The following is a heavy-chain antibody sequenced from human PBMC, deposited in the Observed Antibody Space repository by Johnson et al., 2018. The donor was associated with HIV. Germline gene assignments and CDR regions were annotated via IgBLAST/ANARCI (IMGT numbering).Heavy chain of an antibody. Sequence: VQLVESGGGVVQPGRSLRLSCAASGFTFSDYAMHWVRQAPGKGLEWVAVISYDGSEQSYVDSVRGRFTISRDNTKNSLYLQMNSLRAEDTALYYCARFLAGTAMVGDAFDIWGQGTMVTVSS. V-gene: IGHV3-30*04. D-gene: IGHD6-19*01. CDR3: ARFLAGTAMVGDAFDI. CDR1: GFTFSDYA. CDR2: ISYDGSEQ. J-gene: IGHJ3*02.